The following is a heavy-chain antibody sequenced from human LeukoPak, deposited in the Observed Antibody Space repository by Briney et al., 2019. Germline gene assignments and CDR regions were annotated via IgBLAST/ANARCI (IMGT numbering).Heavy chain of an antibody. CDR3: ARRTYSSSSSLFDY. CDR2: ISAYNGNT. D-gene: IGHD6-6*01. V-gene: IGHV1-18*01. J-gene: IGHJ4*02. Sequence: ASVKVSCKASGYTFTSYGISWVRQAPGQGLEWMAWISAYNGNTNYAQNLQGRFTMTTDTSTSTAYMELRSLRSDDTAFYYCARRTYSSSSSLFDYWGQGTLVTVSS. CDR1: GYTFTSYG.